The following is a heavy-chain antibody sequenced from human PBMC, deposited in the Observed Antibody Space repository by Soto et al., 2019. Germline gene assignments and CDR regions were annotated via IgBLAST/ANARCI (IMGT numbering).Heavy chain of an antibody. CDR3: ARGLGYSLFDN. V-gene: IGHV4-31*02. D-gene: IGHD5-18*01. CDR2: IYYSGST. J-gene: IGHJ4*02. Sequence: DLAWIGYIYYSGSTSYKPSLKTRVTISVDTSKNQFSLKLSSVIAADTDVYYCARGLGYSLFDNWGQGTLVTVSS.